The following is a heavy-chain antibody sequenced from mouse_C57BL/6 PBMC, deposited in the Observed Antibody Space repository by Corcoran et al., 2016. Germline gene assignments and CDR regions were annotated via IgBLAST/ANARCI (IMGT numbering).Heavy chain of an antibody. J-gene: IGHJ1*03. CDR2: INPNNGGT. CDR1: GYTFTDYY. CDR3: ARDYYGSSYDWYFDV. Sequence: EVQLQQSGPELVKPGASVKISCKASGYTFTDYYMNWVKQSHGKSLEWIGDINPNNGGTSYNQKFKGKATLTVDKSSSTAYMELRSLTSEDSAVYYCARDYYGSSYDWYFDVWGTGTTVIVSS. V-gene: IGHV1-26*01. D-gene: IGHD1-1*01.